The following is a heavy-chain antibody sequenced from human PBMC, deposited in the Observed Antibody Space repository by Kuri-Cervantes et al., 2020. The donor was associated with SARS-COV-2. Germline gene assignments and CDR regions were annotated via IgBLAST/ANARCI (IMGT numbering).Heavy chain of an antibody. V-gene: IGHV3-9*01. J-gene: IGHJ4*02. CDR1: GFTFDDYA. Sequence: GGSLRLSCAASGFTFDDYAMHWVRQAPGKGLEWVSDISWNSGSIGYADSVKGRFTISRDNSKNTMYLQMNSLRAEDTAVYYCARDFAVDVTDSSGYYDYWGQGTLVTVSS. D-gene: IGHD3-22*01. CDR3: ARDFAVDVTDSSGYYDY. CDR2: ISWNSGSI.